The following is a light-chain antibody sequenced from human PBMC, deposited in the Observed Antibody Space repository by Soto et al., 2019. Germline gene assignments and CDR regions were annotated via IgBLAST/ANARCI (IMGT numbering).Light chain of an antibody. CDR1: QSVSSSY. J-gene: IGKJ4*01. CDR2: GAS. CDR3: QQYGSSLLT. V-gene: IGKV3-20*01. Sequence: DIVLTQSPGTLSLSPGERATLSFRASQSVSSSYLAWYQQKPGQAPRLLIYGASSRATGIPDRFSGSGSGTDFTLTISRLEPEDFAVYYCQQYGSSLLTFGGGTKVDIK.